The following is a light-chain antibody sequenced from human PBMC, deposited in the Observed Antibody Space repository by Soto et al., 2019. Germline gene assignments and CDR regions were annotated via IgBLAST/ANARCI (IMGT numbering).Light chain of an antibody. CDR2: DAS. CDR1: QRVSSY. J-gene: IGKJ5*01. Sequence: EIQLTQSPATLSLSPGDRDTITCRASQRVSSYLDWYQQKPGQAPKLLIFDASSWATGIPSRFSGSRSGTDFTLTISSLQPEDFAPYYCQQCGSFPLTFGQGTRLEIK. CDR3: QQCGSFPLT. V-gene: IGKV3-11*01.